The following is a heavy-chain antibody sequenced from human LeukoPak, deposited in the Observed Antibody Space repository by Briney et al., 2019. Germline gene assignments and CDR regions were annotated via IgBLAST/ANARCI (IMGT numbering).Heavy chain of an antibody. D-gene: IGHD5-18*01. CDR3: ARKVGYSYGPSYYYYYGMDV. CDR1: GGPISSYY. J-gene: IGHJ6*02. Sequence: SETLSLTCTVSGGPISSYYWSWIRQPPGKGLEWIGYIYYSGSTNYNPSLKSRVTISVDTSKNQFSLKLSSVTAADTAVYYCARKVGYSYGPSYYYYYGMDVWGQGTTVTVSS. CDR2: IYYSGST. V-gene: IGHV4-59*08.